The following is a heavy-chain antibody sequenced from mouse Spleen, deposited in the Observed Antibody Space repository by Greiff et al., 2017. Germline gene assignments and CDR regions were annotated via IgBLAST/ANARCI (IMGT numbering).Heavy chain of an antibody. CDR1: GFTFSDYY. CDR3: ARPSYYRYDGYWYFDV. CDR2: ISTGGGST. D-gene: IGHD2-14*01. V-gene: IGHV5-12*02. J-gene: IGHJ1*01. Sequence: EVKLMESGGGLVQPGGSLKLSCATSGFTFSDYYMYWVRQTPEKRLEWVAYISTGGGSTYYPDTVKGRFTISRDNAKNTLYLQMSRLKSEDTAMYYCARPSYYRYDGYWYFDVWGAGTTVTVSS.